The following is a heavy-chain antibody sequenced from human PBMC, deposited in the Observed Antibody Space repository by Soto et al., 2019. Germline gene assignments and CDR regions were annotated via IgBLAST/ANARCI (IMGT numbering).Heavy chain of an antibody. D-gene: IGHD3-22*01. CDR3: ARLTYYYDSSGHDY. J-gene: IGHJ4*02. CDR1: GGSISSGDYY. Sequence: SETLSLTCTVSGGSISSGDYYWSWIRQPPGKGLEWIGYIYYSGSTYYNPSLKSRVTISVDTSKNQFSLKLSSVTAADTAVYYCARLTYYYDSSGHDYWGQGTLVTVSS. CDR2: IYYSGST. V-gene: IGHV4-30-4*01.